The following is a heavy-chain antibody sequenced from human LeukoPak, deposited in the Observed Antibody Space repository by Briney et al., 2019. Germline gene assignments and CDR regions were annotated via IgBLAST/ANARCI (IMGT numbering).Heavy chain of an antibody. D-gene: IGHD2-2*01. CDR3: AKDRDIVVVPAAIVISYFDY. CDR1: AFTFSSFA. CDR2: ISGRGGGT. Sequence: GGSLRPSCAASAFTFSSFAMTWVAQAPGKGREGVSAISGRGGGTYYADSVKGRFTISRDNSKNTLYLQMNSLRAKDTAVYYCAKDRDIVVVPAAIVISYFDYWGQGTLVTVSS. J-gene: IGHJ4*02. V-gene: IGHV3-23*01.